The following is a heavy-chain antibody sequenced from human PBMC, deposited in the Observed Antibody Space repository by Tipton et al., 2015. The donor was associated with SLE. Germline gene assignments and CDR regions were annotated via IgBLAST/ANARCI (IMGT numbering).Heavy chain of an antibody. CDR1: GGSFSGYY. Sequence: AGLVKPSETLSLTCAVYGGSFSGYYWSWIRQPPGKGLEWIGEINHSGSTNYNPSLKSRVTISVDTSKNQFSLKLSSVTAADTAVYYCAREGFERNWFDPWGQGTLVTVSS. D-gene: IGHD3-10*01. V-gene: IGHV4-34*01. CDR2: INHSGST. CDR3: AREGFERNWFDP. J-gene: IGHJ5*02.